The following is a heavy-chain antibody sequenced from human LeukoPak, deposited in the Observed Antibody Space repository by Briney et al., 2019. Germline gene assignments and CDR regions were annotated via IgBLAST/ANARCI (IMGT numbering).Heavy chain of an antibody. V-gene: IGHV4-4*07. CDR3: ARDHSTSWRYWYFDL. D-gene: IGHD6-13*01. Sequence: SETLSLTCTVSGGSLSSYYWSWIRQPAGKGLEWIGRIYTSGSTNYNPSLKSRVTMSVDTSKNQFSLKLSSVTAADTAVYYCARDHSTSWRYWYFDLWGRGTLVTVSS. CDR1: GGSLSSYY. CDR2: IYTSGST. J-gene: IGHJ2*01.